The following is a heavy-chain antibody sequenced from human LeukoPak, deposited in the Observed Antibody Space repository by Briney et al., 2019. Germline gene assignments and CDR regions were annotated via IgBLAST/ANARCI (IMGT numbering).Heavy chain of an antibody. D-gene: IGHD4-11*01. CDR3: ARDPPPYSNYGAV. Sequence: ASVKVSCKASGGTFSSYAISWVRQAPGQGLEWMGGIIPIFGTANYAQKFQGRVTITADESTSTAYMELSSLRSEDTAVYYCARDPPPYSNYGAVWGQGTLVTVSS. CDR2: IIPIFGTA. V-gene: IGHV1-69*13. J-gene: IGHJ4*02. CDR1: GGTFSSYA.